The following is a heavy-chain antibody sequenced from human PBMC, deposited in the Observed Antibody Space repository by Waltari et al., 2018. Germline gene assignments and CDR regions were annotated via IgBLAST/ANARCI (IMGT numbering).Heavy chain of an antibody. J-gene: IGHJ4*02. CDR3: AREKSSGSYDY. CDR2: ISSNGGST. D-gene: IGHD3-10*01. CDR1: GFTFRSYA. V-gene: IGHV3-64*01. Sequence: EVQLVESGGGLVQPGGSLRLSCAASGFTFRSYAMHLRRQAPGKGLEYVSAISSNGGSTYYANSVKGRFTISRDNSKNTLYLQMGSLRAEDMAVYYCAREKSSGSYDYWGQGTLVTVSS.